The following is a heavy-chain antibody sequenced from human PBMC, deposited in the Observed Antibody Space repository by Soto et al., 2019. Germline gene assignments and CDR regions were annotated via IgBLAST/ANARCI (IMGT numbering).Heavy chain of an antibody. CDR1: GGSVSSGSYY. D-gene: IGHD3-22*01. CDR3: ARGNSSGYYVFDY. Sequence: SETLSLTCTVSGGSVSSGSYYWSWIRQPPGKGLEWIGYIYYSGSTNYNPSLKSRVTISVDTSKNQFSLKLSSVTAADTAVYYCARGNSSGYYVFDYWGQGTLVTVSS. V-gene: IGHV4-61*01. J-gene: IGHJ4*02. CDR2: IYYSGST.